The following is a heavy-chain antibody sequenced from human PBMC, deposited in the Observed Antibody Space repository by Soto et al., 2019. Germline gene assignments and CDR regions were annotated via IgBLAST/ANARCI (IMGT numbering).Heavy chain of an antibody. CDR2: ISANSGTT. D-gene: IGHD3-3*01. Sequence: ASVKVSCKASGYTFTINGISWVRQAPGQGLEWKGWISANSGTTNYAQNFQDRVTLATDTSTSTAYMELSSLRSEDTAVYYCATHRSGRFLEWLPEGSLGYWGQGTLVTVSS. CDR3: ATHRSGRFLEWLPEGSLGY. V-gene: IGHV1-18*01. J-gene: IGHJ4*02. CDR1: GYTFTING.